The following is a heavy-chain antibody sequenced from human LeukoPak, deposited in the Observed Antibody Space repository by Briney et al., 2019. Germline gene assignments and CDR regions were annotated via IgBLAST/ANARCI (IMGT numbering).Heavy chain of an antibody. J-gene: IGHJ4*02. CDR2: IQNDGSDK. V-gene: IGHV3-30*02. D-gene: IGHD6-13*01. CDR1: GINFRSSG. Sequence: GGSVRLSCAASGINFRSSGMHWVRQAPGKGLEWVTFIQNDGSDKSYAASVKGRFTISRDNSKNTVYLHMNSLRADDTALYYCAREGGRAAAGRFDYWGQGTLVTVSS. CDR3: AREGGRAAAGRFDY.